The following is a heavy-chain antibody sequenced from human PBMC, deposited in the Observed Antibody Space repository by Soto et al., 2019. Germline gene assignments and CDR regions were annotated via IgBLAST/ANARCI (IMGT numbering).Heavy chain of an antibody. CDR3: ASLADPGSGSYYAFDI. D-gene: IGHD3-10*01. CDR1: GYSFTSYW. J-gene: IGHJ3*02. Sequence: GESLKISCKGSGYSFTSYWIGWVRQMPGKGLEWMGIIYPGDSDTRYSPSFQGQVTISADKSISTAYLQWSSLKASDTDMYYCASLADPGSGSYYAFDIWGQGTMVTVSS. V-gene: IGHV5-51*01. CDR2: IYPGDSDT.